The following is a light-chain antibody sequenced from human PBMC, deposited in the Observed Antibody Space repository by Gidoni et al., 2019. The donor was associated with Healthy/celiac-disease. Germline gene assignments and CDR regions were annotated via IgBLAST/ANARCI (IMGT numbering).Light chain of an antibody. J-gene: IGKJ4*01. CDR1: QSVSST. V-gene: IGKV3-15*01. Sequence: EIVMTQSPATLSVSPGERDTLSCRAGQSVSSTLAWYQQKPGQDPRLLIYGASTRATGIPARFSGSGSGTEFTLTISSLQSEDFAVYYCQQYNNWPLTFGGGTKVEIK. CDR3: QQYNNWPLT. CDR2: GAS.